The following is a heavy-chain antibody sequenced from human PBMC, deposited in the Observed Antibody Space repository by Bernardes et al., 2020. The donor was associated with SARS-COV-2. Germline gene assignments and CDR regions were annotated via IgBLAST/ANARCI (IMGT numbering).Heavy chain of an antibody. CDR1: EYTFTAYY. D-gene: IGHD1-1*01. Sequence: ASEKVSCKASEYTFTAYYIHWVRQAPGQGLEWMGWINPNSGGTNYAQTFQGRVTMTRDTSFTTAYMELSRLRSDDTAIYYFARVGTTGTDLGYWGQGTLVTVSS. CDR3: ARVGTTGTDLGY. J-gene: IGHJ4*02. CDR2: INPNSGGT. V-gene: IGHV1-2*02.